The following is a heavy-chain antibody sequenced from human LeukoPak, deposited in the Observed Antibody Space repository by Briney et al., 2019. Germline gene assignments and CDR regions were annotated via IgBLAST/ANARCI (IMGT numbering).Heavy chain of an antibody. J-gene: IGHJ6*03. V-gene: IGHV1-2*02. Sequence: GASVKVSCKASGYTFTSYYMHWVRQAPGQGLEWMGWINPNSGGTNYAQKFQGRVTMTRDTSISTAYMELSSVTSDDTAVYFCARSAGHCSNGICFTDYYMDVWGRGTTVTVSS. CDR1: GYTFTSYY. CDR3: ARSAGHCSNGICFTDYYMDV. CDR2: INPNSGGT. D-gene: IGHD2-8*01.